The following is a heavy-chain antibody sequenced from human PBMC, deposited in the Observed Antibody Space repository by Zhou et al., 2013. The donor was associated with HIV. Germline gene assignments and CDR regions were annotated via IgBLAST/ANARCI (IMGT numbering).Heavy chain of an antibody. V-gene: IGHV4-39*07. D-gene: IGHD3-16*01. J-gene: IGHJ6*02. CDR2: IYYSGTT. Sequence: QVQLQESGPGLVKPSETLSLTCTVSGGSITSSLYYYAWIRQPPGKGLEWIGSIYYSGTTFYNPSLKSRGTISMDTSKNQLSLKLSSVTATDTAVYYCARPRGTYPRMDVWGQGTTVTVSS. CDR3: ARPRGTYPRMDV. CDR1: GGSITSSLYY.